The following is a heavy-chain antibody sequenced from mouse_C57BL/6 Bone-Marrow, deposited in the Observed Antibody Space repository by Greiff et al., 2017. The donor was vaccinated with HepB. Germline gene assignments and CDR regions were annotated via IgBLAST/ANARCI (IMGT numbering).Heavy chain of an antibody. CDR1: GFTFSSYA. D-gene: IGHD1-1*01. CDR3: ARDPSQVRSSYYYAMDY. J-gene: IGHJ4*01. Sequence: EVQLVESGGGLVKPGGSLKLSCAASGFTFSSYAMSWVRQTPEKRLEWVATISDGGSYTYYPDNVKGRFTISRDNAKNNLYLQRSHLKSEDTAMYYCARDPSQVRSSYYYAMDYWGQGTSVTVSS. CDR2: ISDGGSYT. V-gene: IGHV5-4*01.